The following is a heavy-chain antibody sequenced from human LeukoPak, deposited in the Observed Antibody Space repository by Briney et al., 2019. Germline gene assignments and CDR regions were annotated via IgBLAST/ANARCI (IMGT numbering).Heavy chain of an antibody. CDR2: INWNDGSA. Sequence: PGGSLRLSCGASGFTFDDYGMSWVRQAPGKGLEWVAGINWNDGSAGYADSVKGRFTISRDNAKNSLYLQMNSLRAEDTALYYCARDSGDYGPGGYWGQGTLVTVSS. CDR1: GFTFDDYG. D-gene: IGHD4-17*01. J-gene: IGHJ4*02. CDR3: ARDSGDYGPGGY. V-gene: IGHV3-20*04.